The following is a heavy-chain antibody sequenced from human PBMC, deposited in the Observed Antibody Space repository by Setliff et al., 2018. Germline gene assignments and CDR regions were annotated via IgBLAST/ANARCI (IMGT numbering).Heavy chain of an antibody. D-gene: IGHD2-8*01. CDR3: LRLARYCTKIACQATSGDEV. CDR2: ISAYNGKT. Sequence: ASVKVSCKASGYTLSNSILSWVRQAPGQGLEWVGWISAYNGKTYSAQKFQDRVTLTTHTSTNMGYLELRDLRSDDTAVYYCLRLARYCTKIACQATSGDEVWGRGTLVTVSS. V-gene: IGHV1-18*01. J-gene: IGHJ4*02. CDR1: GYTLSNSI.